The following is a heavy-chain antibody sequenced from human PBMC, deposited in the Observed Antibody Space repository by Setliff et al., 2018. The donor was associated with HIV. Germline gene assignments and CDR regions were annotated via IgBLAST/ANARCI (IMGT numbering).Heavy chain of an antibody. CDR2: ICSGGIT. CDR1: GGSISSAY. J-gene: IGHJ5*02. CDR3: ARTRSGTYYGEMNWFDP. Sequence: SETLSLTCAGSGGSISSAYWSWVRQPPGKGLEWIGYICSGGITKYNPSLKSRVTISVDTSKNRFSLTLRSVTAADTAVYYCARTRSGTYYGEMNWFDPWGQGILVTVSS. D-gene: IGHD3-10*01. V-gene: IGHV4-59*08.